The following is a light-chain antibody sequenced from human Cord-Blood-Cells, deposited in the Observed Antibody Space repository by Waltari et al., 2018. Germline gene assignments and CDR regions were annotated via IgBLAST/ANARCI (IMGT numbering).Light chain of an antibody. CDR3: SSYTSSSTSWV. Sequence: QSALTQPASVSGSPGQSITISCTGTSSDVGGYNYVSWYQQHPGKAPKLMIYDVSKRPSGVSERFSGSKSGNTASLTISGLQAEDEADYYCSSYTSSSTSWVFGGGTKLTVL. J-gene: IGLJ3*02. CDR2: DVS. CDR1: SSDVGGYNY. V-gene: IGLV2-14*01.